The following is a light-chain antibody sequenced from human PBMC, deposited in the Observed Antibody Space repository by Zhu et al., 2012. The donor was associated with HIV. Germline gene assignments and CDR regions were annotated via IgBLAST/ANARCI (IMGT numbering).Light chain of an antibody. CDR1: QSVNSH. CDR3: QQRSNWPLT. V-gene: IGKV3-11*01. J-gene: IGKJ4*01. Sequence: EILMTQYPATLSVSPGERATLYCRASQSVNSHLAWYQQKPGQAPRLLIYEASVRATGIPGRISGSGSGTEFTLTISSLEPEDFALYYCQQRSNWPLTFGGGTRVEI. CDR2: EAS.